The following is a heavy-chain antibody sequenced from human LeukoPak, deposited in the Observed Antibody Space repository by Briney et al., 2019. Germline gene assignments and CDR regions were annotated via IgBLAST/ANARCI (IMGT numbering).Heavy chain of an antibody. J-gene: IGHJ4*02. CDR2: IYYSGST. D-gene: IGHD3-10*01. V-gene: IGHV4-39*07. CDR1: GGSISSSSYY. CDR3: ARDHSTYGSSPTDY. Sequence: SETLSLTRTVSGGSISSSSYYWGWIRQPPGKGLEWIGSIYYSGSTYYNPSLKSRVTISIDTSKNQFSLKLSSVTAADTAVYYCARDHSTYGSSPTDYWGQGTLLTVSS.